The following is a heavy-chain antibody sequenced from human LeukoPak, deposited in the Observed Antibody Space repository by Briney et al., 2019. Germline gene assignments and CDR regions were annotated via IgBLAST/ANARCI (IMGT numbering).Heavy chain of an antibody. V-gene: IGHV4-30-4*08. CDR1: GGSISSGDYY. J-gene: IGHJ4*02. CDR2: IYYSGST. Sequence: SETLSLTCTVSGGSISSGDYYWSWIRQPPGKGLEWIGYIYYSGSTYYNPSLKSRVTISVDTSKNQFSLKLSSVTAADTAVYYCARGNYYDSSGYSGPFDYWGQGTLVTVSS. CDR3: ARGNYYDSSGYSGPFDY. D-gene: IGHD3-22*01.